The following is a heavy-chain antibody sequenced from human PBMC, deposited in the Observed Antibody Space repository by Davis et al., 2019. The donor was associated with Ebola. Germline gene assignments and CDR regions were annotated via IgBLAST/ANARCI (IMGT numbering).Heavy chain of an antibody. J-gene: IGHJ4*02. CDR1: GGSIFSYY. CDR2: IFYSGGT. V-gene: IGHV4-59*08. CDR3: AKVREGYSSSSDY. Sequence: MPSETLSLTCTVSGGSIFSYYWSWIRQPPGKRLEWIGNIFYSGGTKYNPSLKSRVTISADTSKNQVSLRLSSVTAADTAVYYCAKVREGYSSSSDYWGQGTLVTVSS. D-gene: IGHD6-6*01.